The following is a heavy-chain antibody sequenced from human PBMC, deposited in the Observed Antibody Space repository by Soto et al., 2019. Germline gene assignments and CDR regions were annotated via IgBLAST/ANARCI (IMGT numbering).Heavy chain of an antibody. CDR1: GDSISSYN. V-gene: IGHV4-59*08. CDR3: VRQGIGVLHGLVDV. D-gene: IGHD3-10*01. CDR2: FRSGGGT. J-gene: IGHJ6*02. Sequence: QVQLQESGPGLVKPSETLSLTCTVSGDSISSYNLAWIRQPPGKGLEWIGYFRSGGGTSYNPSLITRVAISEDTSMKQFCLSVSSVTAAGTAVYYCVRQGIGVLHGLVDVWGQGTTVTVSS.